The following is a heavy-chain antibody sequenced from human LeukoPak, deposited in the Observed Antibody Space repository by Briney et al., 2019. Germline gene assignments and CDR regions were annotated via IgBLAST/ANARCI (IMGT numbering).Heavy chain of an antibody. D-gene: IGHD3-22*01. CDR2: ISTSGSGI. CDR1: GFIFSRYE. V-gene: IGHV3-48*03. J-gene: IGHJ4*02. Sequence: GGSLRLSCVASGFIFSRYEMNWVRQAPGKGLEWVSYISTSGSGIYYADSVKGRFTISRDNAKNSLYLQMNSLRAEDTAAYYCARRGFYDTSGYPFDYWGQGTLVTVSS. CDR3: ARRGFYDTSGYPFDY.